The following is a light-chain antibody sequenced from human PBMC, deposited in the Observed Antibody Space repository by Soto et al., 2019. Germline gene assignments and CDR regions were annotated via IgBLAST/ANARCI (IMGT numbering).Light chain of an antibody. Sequence: AIRMTQSPSSFSASTGDRVTITCRASQGISSYLAWYQQKPGKAPKLLFYAASTLQSGVPSTFSGSGSGTDFTLTISCLQSEDFATYYCQQYYSYPLTFGAGTKVEIK. J-gene: IGKJ4*01. CDR2: AAS. V-gene: IGKV1-8*01. CDR3: QQYYSYPLT. CDR1: QGISSY.